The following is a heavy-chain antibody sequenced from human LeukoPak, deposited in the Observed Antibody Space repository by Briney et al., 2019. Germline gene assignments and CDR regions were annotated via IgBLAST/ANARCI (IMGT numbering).Heavy chain of an antibody. J-gene: IGHJ5*02. Sequence: PGGSLRLSCAASGFTFSSHSMNWVRQAPGRGLEWVSYISSSSSTIYYADSVKGRFTISRDNAKNSLYLQMNSLRDEDTAVYYCARDRTLGVRDGFILAWGQGTLVTVSS. D-gene: IGHD5-24*01. CDR3: ARDRTLGVRDGFILA. CDR2: ISSSSSTI. V-gene: IGHV3-48*02. CDR1: GFTFSSHS.